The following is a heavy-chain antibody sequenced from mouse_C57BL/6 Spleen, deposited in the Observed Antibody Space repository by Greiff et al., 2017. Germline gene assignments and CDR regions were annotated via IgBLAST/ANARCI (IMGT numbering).Heavy chain of an antibody. D-gene: IGHD4-1*01. CDR2: INPSTGGT. V-gene: IGHV1-42*01. CDR1: GYSFTGYY. J-gene: IGHJ4*01. CDR3: ARDPTGTGAMDY. Sequence: EVKLVESGPELVKPGASVKISCKASGYSFTGYYMNWVKQSPEKSLEWIGEINPSTGGTTYNQKFKAKATLTVDKSSSTAYMQLKSLTSEDSAVYYCARDPTGTGAMDYWGQGTSVTVSS.